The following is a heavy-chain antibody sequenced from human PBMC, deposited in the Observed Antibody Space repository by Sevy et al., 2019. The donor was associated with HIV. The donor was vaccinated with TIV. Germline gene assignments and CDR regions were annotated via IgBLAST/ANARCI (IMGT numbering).Heavy chain of an antibody. CDR3: TKESLRGTYIRGDFDH. J-gene: IGHJ4*02. Sequence: GGSLRLSCSAFGFTFQTFGMHWVRQSPGKGPEWLAVISSDGLNRNYADSVRGRFTISRDNSKNLLFLQMNSLIPNDTAVYFCTKESLRGTYIRGDFDHWGQGTLFTVSS. CDR2: ISSDGLNR. V-gene: IGHV3-30*18. D-gene: IGHD3-10*02. CDR1: GFTFQTFG.